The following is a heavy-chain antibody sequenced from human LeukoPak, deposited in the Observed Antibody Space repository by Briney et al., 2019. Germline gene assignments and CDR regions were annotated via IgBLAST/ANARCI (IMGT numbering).Heavy chain of an antibody. CDR3: VRDSDRRSDY. D-gene: IGHD3-22*01. J-gene: IGHJ4*02. Sequence: PGGSLRLSCAASGFIFSDSAMHWVRQASGKGLEWVASIKESGSEKFYVDSVKGRFTISRDSARNSLYLQLNTLRVDDTAVYYCVRDSDRRSDYWGQGTLVTVSS. V-gene: IGHV3-7*05. CDR1: GFIFSDSA. CDR2: IKESGSEK.